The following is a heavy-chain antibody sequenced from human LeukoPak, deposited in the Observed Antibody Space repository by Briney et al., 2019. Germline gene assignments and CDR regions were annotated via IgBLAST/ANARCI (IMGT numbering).Heavy chain of an antibody. J-gene: IGHJ4*02. Sequence: GGSLRLSCAASGFTVSGNYMSWVRQAPGKGLEWVSVIYSSDNTYYIDSVKGRFTISRDNSKNTPYLQMNSLRAEDTAVYYCAGRRVLDASFDYWGQGTLVTVSS. CDR3: AGRRVLDASFDY. D-gene: IGHD3-16*01. CDR2: IYSSDNT. V-gene: IGHV3-66*02. CDR1: GFTVSGNY.